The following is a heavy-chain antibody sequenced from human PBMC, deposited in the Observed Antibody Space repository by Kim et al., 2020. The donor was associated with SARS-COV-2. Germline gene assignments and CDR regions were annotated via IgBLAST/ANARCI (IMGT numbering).Heavy chain of an antibody. D-gene: IGHD2-15*01. CDR2: T. J-gene: IGHJ4*02. V-gene: IGHV4-39*01. Sequence: TYYNPSLTARVTISVDTSRNQFSLTLASVTAADAAVYYCARRTEAGGYFDFWGQGSPVTVAS. CDR3: ARRTEAGGYFDF.